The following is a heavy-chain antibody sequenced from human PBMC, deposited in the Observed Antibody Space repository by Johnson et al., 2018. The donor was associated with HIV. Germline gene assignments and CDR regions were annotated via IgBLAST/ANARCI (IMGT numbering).Heavy chain of an antibody. CDR3: ARVTQQVVRVGSDAFDI. J-gene: IGHJ3*02. D-gene: IGHD4-23*01. CDR2: ISYDGRNK. CDR1: GFTFSSYA. V-gene: IGHV3-30-3*01. Sequence: VQLVESGGGVVQPGRSLRLSCAASGFTFSSYAMHWVRQAPGKGLEWVAVISYDGRNKYYADSVHARFTTSRDNSKNTLYLQMNSLTAEDLAVYYCARVTQQVVRVGSDAFDIWGQGTMVTVSS.